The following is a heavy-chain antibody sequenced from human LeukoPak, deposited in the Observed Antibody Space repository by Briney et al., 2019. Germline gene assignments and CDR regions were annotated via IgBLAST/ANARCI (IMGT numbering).Heavy chain of an antibody. J-gene: IGHJ6*02. V-gene: IGHV4-59*01. CDR1: GGSISQYY. CDR3: ARGANYYYYYGIDI. CDR2: IYYTGST. Sequence: SETLSLTCTVSGGSISQYYWSWIRQPPGKGLEWFGYIYYTGSTNYNPSLKSRVTISLDTSKNQFSLKLSSVTAADTAVYYCARGANYYYYYGIDIWGQGTTVTVSS.